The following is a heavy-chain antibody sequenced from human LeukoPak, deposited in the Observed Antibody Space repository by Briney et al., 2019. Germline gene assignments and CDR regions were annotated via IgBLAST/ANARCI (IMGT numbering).Heavy chain of an antibody. CDR3: ARGELRHDAFDI. J-gene: IGHJ3*02. D-gene: IGHD1-26*01. V-gene: IGHV3-21*01. CDR1: GFTFSSYS. Sequence: GGSLRLSCAASGFTFSSYSMNWVRQAPGKGLEWVSSISSSSSYIYYADSVKGRFTISRDNAKNSLHLQMNSLRAEDTAVYYCARGELRHDAFDIWGQGTMVTVSS. CDR2: ISSSSSYI.